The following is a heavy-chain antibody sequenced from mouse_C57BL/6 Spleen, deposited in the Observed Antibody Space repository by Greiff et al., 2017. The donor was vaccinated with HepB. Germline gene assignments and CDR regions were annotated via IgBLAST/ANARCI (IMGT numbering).Heavy chain of an antibody. V-gene: IGHV2-5*01. CDR3: AKSYGSSYQAWFAY. J-gene: IGHJ3*01. CDR2: IWRGGST. D-gene: IGHD1-1*01. Sequence: QVQLQQSGPGLVQPSKSLSITCTVSGFSLNSYGVHWVRQAPGKGLEWLGVIWRGGSTDYNAAFMSRLSITKDNSKSQVFFKMNSLQADDTAIYYCAKSYGSSYQAWFAYWGQGTLVTVSA. CDR1: GFSLNSYG.